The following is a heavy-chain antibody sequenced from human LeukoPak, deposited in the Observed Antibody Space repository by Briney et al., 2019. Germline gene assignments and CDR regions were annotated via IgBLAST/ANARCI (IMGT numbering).Heavy chain of an antibody. Sequence: GGSLRLSCAASGFTFSSPGMSWVRQTPAKGLEWVSGISGAGDSTYYADSVKGRFTISRDNSKNTLYLQMNTLRAEDTAVYYCAKVGSSGWHFDYWGQGTLVTVSS. CDR2: ISGAGDST. CDR3: AKVGSSGWHFDY. J-gene: IGHJ4*02. D-gene: IGHD6-19*01. CDR1: GFTFSSPG. V-gene: IGHV3-23*01.